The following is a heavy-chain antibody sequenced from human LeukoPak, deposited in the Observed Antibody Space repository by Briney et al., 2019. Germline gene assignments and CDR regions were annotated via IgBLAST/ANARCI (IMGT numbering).Heavy chain of an antibody. CDR3: AQGYGNGWYPH. CDR2: ISVEGESA. V-gene: IGHV3-23*01. D-gene: IGHD6-19*01. J-gene: IGHJ4*02. Sequence: GGSLRLSCAVSGFSVSTSGMSWVRQAQGKGLQTISAISVEGESAYYADSVKGRFTISRDNSKNTLYLQMNSLRVEDTAVYFCAQGYGNGWYPHWGQGSLVSVSS. CDR1: GFSVSTSG.